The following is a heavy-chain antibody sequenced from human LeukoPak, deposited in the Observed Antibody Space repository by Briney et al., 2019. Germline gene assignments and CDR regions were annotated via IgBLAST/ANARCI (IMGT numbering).Heavy chain of an antibody. Sequence: ASVKVSCKASGYTFTGYYMHWVRQAPGQVLGWMGWISAYNGNTNYAQKLQGTVTMTTDTSTSTAYMELRSLRFDDTAVYYCARARAGSYYYYDMDVWGQGTTVTVSS. J-gene: IGHJ6*02. CDR1: GYTFTGYY. D-gene: IGHD3-10*01. CDR2: ISAYNGNT. V-gene: IGHV1-18*04. CDR3: ARARAGSYYYYDMDV.